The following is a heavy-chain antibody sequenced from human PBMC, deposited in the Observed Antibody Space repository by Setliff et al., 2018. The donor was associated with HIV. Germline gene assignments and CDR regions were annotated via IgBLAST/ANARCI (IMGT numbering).Heavy chain of an antibody. J-gene: IGHJ4*02. CDR1: GGSFAASH. CDR2: VSHSGDT. CDR3: ATDHVTMTGTRFDF. V-gene: IGHV4-34*01. Sequence: SETLSLTCAVYGGSFAASHWSWIRQSPGKGLEWIGEVSHSGDTKYKPSLKGRVTISIDTSKKQFSLRLKSVIAADTAVYYCATDHVTMTGTRFDFWGQGTLVTVSS. D-gene: IGHD3-9*01.